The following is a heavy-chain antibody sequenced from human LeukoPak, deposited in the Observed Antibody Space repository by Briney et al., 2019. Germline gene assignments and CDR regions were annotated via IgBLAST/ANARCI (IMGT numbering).Heavy chain of an antibody. CDR2: IYDSGST. J-gene: IGHJ4*02. V-gene: IGHV4-31*11. CDR1: GGPISSDDYY. D-gene: IGHD3-10*01. Sequence: SETLSLTCAVSGGPISSDDYYWTWIRQRPGKGLEWIGYIYDSGSTYYKPSLMSRVTISVDTSKNQFSLKLSSVTAADTAVYYCAREQKVLNGGDYFDYWGQGALVTVSS. CDR3: AREQKVLNGGDYFDY.